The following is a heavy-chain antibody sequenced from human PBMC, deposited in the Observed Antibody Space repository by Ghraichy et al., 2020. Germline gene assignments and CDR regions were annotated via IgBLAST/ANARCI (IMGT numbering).Heavy chain of an antibody. CDR3: ARGLRAEQLGFSWFDP. D-gene: IGHD6-13*01. V-gene: IGHV4-34*01. J-gene: IGHJ5*02. CDR1: GGSFSGYY. Sequence: SETLSLTCAVYGGSFSGYYWSWIRQPPGKGLEWIGEINHSGSTNYNPSLKSRVTISVDTSKNQFSLKLSSVTAADTAVYYCARGLRAEQLGFSWFDPWGQGTLVTVSS. CDR2: INHSGST.